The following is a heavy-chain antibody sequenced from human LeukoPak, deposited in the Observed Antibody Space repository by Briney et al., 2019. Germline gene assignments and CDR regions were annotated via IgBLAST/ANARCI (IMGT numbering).Heavy chain of an antibody. D-gene: IGHD3-16*02. CDR2: IYHSGIT. V-gene: IGHV4-4*02. CDR3: ARGEITFGGVIVQYDAFDI. CDR1: GGTISSSNW. Sequence: SETLSLTCAVSGGTISSSNWWSWVRQPPGKGLEWIGEIYHSGITNYNPSLKSRVTISVDKSKNQFSLKLSSVTAADTAVYYCARGEITFGGVIVQYDAFDIWGQGTMVTVSS. J-gene: IGHJ3*02.